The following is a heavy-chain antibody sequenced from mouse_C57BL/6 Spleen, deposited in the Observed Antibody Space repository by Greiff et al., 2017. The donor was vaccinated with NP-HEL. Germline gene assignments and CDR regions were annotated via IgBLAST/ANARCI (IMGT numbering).Heavy chain of an antibody. D-gene: IGHD2-3*01. V-gene: IGHV14-2*01. CDR3: ATYDGLGYFDY. J-gene: IGHJ2*01. CDR1: GFNIKDYY. CDR2: IDPEDGET. Sequence: EVQLQQSGAELVKPGASVKLSCTASGFNIKDYYMHWVKQRTEQGLEWIGRIDPEDGETKYAPKFPGKATITADTSSNTAYLQLSSLTSEDTAVYYCATYDGLGYFDYWGQGTTLTVSS.